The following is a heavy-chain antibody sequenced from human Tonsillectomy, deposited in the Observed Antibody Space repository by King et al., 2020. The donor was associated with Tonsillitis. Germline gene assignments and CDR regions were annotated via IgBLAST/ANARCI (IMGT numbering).Heavy chain of an antibody. J-gene: IGHJ1*01. CDR2: IYYSGST. Sequence: VQLQESGPGLVKPSETLSLTCTVSGGSISSYYWSWIRQPPGKGLEWIGYIYYSGSTNYNPSLKSRVTISVDTSNNQFSLKLSSVTAADTAVYYCARHHVEYGDYVTRGVNFQHWGQGTLVTVSS. D-gene: IGHD4-17*01. CDR3: ARHHVEYGDYVTRGVNFQH. V-gene: IGHV4-59*08. CDR1: GGSISSYY.